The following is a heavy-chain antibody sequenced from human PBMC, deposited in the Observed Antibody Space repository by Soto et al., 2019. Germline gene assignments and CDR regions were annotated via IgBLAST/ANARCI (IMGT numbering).Heavy chain of an antibody. Sequence: EVQLVESGGGLVQPGGSLRLSCAASGFTVTNNYMSWVRQAPGKGLEWVSLIYSTGTTYYADSVKGRFTISRDNSKNTLYLQMNSLRAEDTAVYYCVRDWDFGGVIAADDWGQGTLVTVSS. D-gene: IGHD3-16*02. CDR3: VRDWDFGGVIAADD. V-gene: IGHV3-66*01. CDR1: GFTVTNNY. J-gene: IGHJ4*02. CDR2: IYSTGTT.